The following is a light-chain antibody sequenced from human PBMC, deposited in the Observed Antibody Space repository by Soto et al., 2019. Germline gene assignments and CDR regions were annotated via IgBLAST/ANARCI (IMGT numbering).Light chain of an antibody. CDR2: GTS. J-gene: IGKJ5*01. CDR1: QSVPRSY. CDR3: QQYGSSPRT. V-gene: IGKV3-20*01. Sequence: EVVLAQSPGTLSLSPGERATLSCRASQSVPRSYLAWYQQKPGQAPRLLIYGTSSRATGIPDRFSGSGSGTDFTLTISSLETEDLAVYYCQQYGSSPRTFGQGTRLEIK.